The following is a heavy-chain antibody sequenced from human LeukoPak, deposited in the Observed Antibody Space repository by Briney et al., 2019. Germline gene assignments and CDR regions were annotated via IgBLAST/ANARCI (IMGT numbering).Heavy chain of an antibody. CDR1: GGSISNYY. J-gene: IGHJ5*02. D-gene: IGHD6-13*01. CDR2: IYTSGST. Sequence: SETLSLTCTVSGGSISNYYWNWIRQPAGKGLEWIGRIYTSGSTNYNPSLKSRVTISVDTSKNQFSLKLSSVTAADTAVYYCAGEFTSSSWYGVNWFDPWGQGTLVTVSS. CDR3: AGEFTSSSWYGVNWFDP. V-gene: IGHV4-4*07.